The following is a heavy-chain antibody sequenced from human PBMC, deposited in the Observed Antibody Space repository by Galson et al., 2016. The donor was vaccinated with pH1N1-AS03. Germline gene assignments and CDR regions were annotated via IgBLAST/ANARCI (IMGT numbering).Heavy chain of an antibody. CDR1: GFTFSGYS. Sequence: SLRLSCAASGFTFSGYSMNWFRQAPGKGLEWVSSISRSSTYIYYADSVKGRFTISRDNAKNSLFLQMLSLRAEDTAVYYCARTFPGRVVVVAAAMQEGPDYWGQGTLVTVSS. CDR3: ARTFPGRVVVVAAAMQEGPDY. D-gene: IGHD2-2*01. CDR2: ISRSSTYI. J-gene: IGHJ4*02. V-gene: IGHV3-21*03.